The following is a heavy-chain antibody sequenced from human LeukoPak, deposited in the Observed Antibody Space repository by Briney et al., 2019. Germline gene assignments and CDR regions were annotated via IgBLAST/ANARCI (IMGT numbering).Heavy chain of an antibody. J-gene: IGHJ6*03. CDR2: IIPIFGTA. CDR1: GGTFSNYA. V-gene: IGHV1-69*05. D-gene: IGHD1-1*01. Sequence: SVKVSCKASGGTFSNYAISWVRQAPGQGLEWMGGIIPIFGTANYAQKFQGRVTITTDESTSTAYMELSSLRSEDTAVYYCARAFYGTTGTTNYYYYMDVWGKGTTVTVSS. CDR3: ARAFYGTTGTTNYYYYMDV.